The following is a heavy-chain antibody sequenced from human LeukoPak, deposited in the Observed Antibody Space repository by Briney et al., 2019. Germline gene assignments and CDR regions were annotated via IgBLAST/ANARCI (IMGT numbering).Heavy chain of an antibody. CDR1: GFTFSSYW. CDR3: AKDRSLYGDYEDY. V-gene: IGHV3-23*01. CDR2: ISGSGGST. J-gene: IGHJ4*02. Sequence: GGSLRLSCAASGFTFSSYWMSWVRQAPGKGLEWVSAISGSGGSTYYADSVKGRFTISRDNSKNTLYLQMNSLRAEDTAVYYCAKDRSLYGDYEDYWGQGTLVTVSS. D-gene: IGHD4-17*01.